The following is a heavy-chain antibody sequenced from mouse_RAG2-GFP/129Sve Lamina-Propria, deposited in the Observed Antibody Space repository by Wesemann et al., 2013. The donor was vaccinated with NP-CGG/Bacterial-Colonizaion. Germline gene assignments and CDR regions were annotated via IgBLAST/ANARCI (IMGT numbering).Heavy chain of an antibody. CDR1: GFTFSSYA. D-gene: IGHD1-1*01. V-gene: IGHV5-4*03. CDR3: ARRLITTVVATDFDV. J-gene: IGHJ1*03. CDR2: ISDGGSYT. Sequence: VESGGGLVKPGGSLKLSCAASGFTFSSYAMSWVRQTPEKRLEWVATISDGGSYTYYPVNVKGRFTISRDNAKNNLYLQMSHLKSEDTAMYYCARRLITTVVATDFDVWGTGTTVTVSS.